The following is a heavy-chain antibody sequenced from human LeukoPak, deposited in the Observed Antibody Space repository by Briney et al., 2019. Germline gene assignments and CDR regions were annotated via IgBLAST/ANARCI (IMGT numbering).Heavy chain of an antibody. V-gene: IGHV4-59*11. Sequence: SETLSLTCTVSGGSISSHYWSWIRQPPGKGLEWIGYIHYSGSTNYNPPFKSRVTISVDTSRNQFSLKLSSVTAADTAVYYCARERAAYYYMDVWGKGTTVTVSS. CDR3: ARERAAYYYMDV. J-gene: IGHJ6*03. D-gene: IGHD6-25*01. CDR2: IHYSGST. CDR1: GGSISSHY.